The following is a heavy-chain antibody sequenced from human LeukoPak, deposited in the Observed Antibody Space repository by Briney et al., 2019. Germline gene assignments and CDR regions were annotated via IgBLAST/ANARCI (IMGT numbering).Heavy chain of an antibody. J-gene: IGHJ4*02. D-gene: IGHD2-15*01. V-gene: IGHV4-4*07. CDR1: GYSISSGYY. CDR2: IYTSGST. Sequence: SETLSLTCTVSGYSISSGYYWGWIRQPAGKGLEWIGRIYTSGSTNYNPSLKSRVTMSVDTSKNQFSLKLSSVTAADTAVYYCARDSCSGGSCYDYWGQGTLVTVSS. CDR3: ARDSCSGGSCYDY.